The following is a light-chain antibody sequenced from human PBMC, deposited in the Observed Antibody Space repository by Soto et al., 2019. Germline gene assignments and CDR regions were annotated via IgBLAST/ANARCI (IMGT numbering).Light chain of an antibody. Sequence: DIQMTQSPSSLPASVGDRVTITCQASQDISVYLNWYQQKPGKAPKVLIYDATTLETGVPSRFSGSASGTNFTLTITSLQPEDIATYYCQQSDNFPFTFGQGTRLE. V-gene: IGKV1-33*01. J-gene: IGKJ5*01. CDR3: QQSDNFPFT. CDR1: QDISVY. CDR2: DAT.